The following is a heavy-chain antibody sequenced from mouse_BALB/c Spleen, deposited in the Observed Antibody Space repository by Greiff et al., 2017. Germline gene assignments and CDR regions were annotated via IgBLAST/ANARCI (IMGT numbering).Heavy chain of an antibody. CDR3: ARVLTGTDAMDY. V-gene: IGHV5-4*02. CDR2: ISDAGSYT. D-gene: IGHD4-1*01. J-gene: IGHJ4*01. Sequence: DVMLVESGGGLVKPGGSLKLSCAASGFTFSDYYMYWVRQTPEKRLEWVATISDAGSYTYYPDSVKGRFTISRDNAKNNLYLQMSSLKSEDTALYYCARVLTGTDAMDYWGEGTSVTVSS. CDR1: GFTFSDYY.